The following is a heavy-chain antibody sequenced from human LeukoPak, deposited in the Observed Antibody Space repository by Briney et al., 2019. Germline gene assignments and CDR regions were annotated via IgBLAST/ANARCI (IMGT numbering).Heavy chain of an antibody. CDR2: ISYDGSNK. CDR1: GFTFSSYA. CDR3: ARDLSYFNSDILTGPFDY. D-gene: IGHD3-9*01. J-gene: IGHJ4*02. V-gene: IGHV3-30*04. Sequence: PGRSLRLSCAASGFTFSSYAMHWVRQAPGKGLEWVAVISYDGSNKYYADSVKGRFTISRDNSKNTLYLQMNSLRAEDTAVYYCARDLSYFNSDILTGPFDYWGQGTLVTVSS.